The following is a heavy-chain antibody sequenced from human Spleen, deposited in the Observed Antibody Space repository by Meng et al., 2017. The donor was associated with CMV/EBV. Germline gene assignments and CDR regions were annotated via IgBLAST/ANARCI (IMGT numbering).Heavy chain of an antibody. CDR2: INHSGST. V-gene: IGHV4-34*01. CDR1: GGSFSGYY. CDR3: ARALIRATIDY. Sequence: PQRQWGAGLLVPSETLSLACAVYGGSFSGYYWSWIRQPPGKGLEWIGEINHSGSTNYNPSLKSRVTISVDTSKNQFSLKLSSVTAADTAVYYCARALIRATIDYWGQGTLVTVSS. J-gene: IGHJ4*02. D-gene: IGHD1-26*01.